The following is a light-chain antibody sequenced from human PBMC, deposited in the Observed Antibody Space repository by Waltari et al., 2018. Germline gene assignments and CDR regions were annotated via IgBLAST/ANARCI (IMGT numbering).Light chain of an antibody. CDR1: QTLLSSNGYNY. CDR3: MQSLQSPFT. Sequence: DIVMTQSPLSLPVTPGEPASISCRSSQTLLSSNGYNYLDWYLQRPGQSPQLLIYLGSFRASGVPDRFGGSGSGTDFTLKISTVEAEDVGVYYCMQSLQSPFTFGPGTQVDIK. J-gene: IGKJ3*01. CDR2: LGS. V-gene: IGKV2-28*01.